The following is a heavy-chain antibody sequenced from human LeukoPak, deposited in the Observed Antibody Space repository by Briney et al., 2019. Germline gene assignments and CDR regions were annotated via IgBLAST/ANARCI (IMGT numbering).Heavy chain of an antibody. J-gene: IGHJ4*02. Sequence: GGSLRLSCAASGFSSSSYAMNWVRQAPGKGLEWVSIIFGNGDTTYYADSVKGRFTVSRDNSKDTLYLQMNDLRPDDTAIYYCAKRNTMVRGGPCFDYWGQGLLVTVSS. CDR2: IFGNGDTT. D-gene: IGHD3-10*01. CDR3: AKRNTMVRGGPCFDY. V-gene: IGHV3-23*01. CDR1: GFSSSSYA.